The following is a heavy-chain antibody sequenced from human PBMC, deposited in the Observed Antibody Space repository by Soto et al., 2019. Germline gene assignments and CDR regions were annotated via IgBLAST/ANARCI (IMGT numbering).Heavy chain of an antibody. CDR3: ARGPGGFGDFSLDY. CDR2: IYSGGGT. Sequence: QVQLQESGPGLVKPSETLSLSCGVSGGSISQYYWSWIRQPAGKGLEWIGRIYSGGGTNYNPSLESRGTVSVDTSENKFSLKLSSVTAEDTAVYYCARGPGGFGDFSLDYGGQGTLVTVSS. J-gene: IGHJ4*02. CDR1: GGSISQYY. D-gene: IGHD3-10*01. V-gene: IGHV4-4*07.